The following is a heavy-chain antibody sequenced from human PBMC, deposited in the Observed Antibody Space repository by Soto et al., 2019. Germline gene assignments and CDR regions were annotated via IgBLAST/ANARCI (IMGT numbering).Heavy chain of an antibody. CDR2: INHSGST. Sequence: SETLSLTCAVYGGSFSGYYWSWIRQPPGKGLEWIGEINHSGSTNYNPSLKSRVTISVDTSKNQFSLKLSSVTAADTAVYYCARCNSAPSGYYYNYYYYYGMDVWGQGTTVTVSS. CDR1: GGSFSGYY. J-gene: IGHJ6*02. CDR3: ARCNSAPSGYYYNYYYYYGMDV. D-gene: IGHD3-22*01. V-gene: IGHV4-34*01.